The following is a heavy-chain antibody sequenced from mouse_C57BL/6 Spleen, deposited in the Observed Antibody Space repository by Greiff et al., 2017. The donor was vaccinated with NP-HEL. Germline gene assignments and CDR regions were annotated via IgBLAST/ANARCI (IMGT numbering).Heavy chain of an antibody. CDR1: GYTFTSYW. CDR3: ARSHRDCEV. J-gene: IGHJ1*03. V-gene: IGHV1-59*01. D-gene: IGHD2-14*01. Sequence: VQLQQPGAELVRPGTSVKLSCKASGYTFTSYWMHWVKQRPGQGLEWIGVIDPSDSYTNYNQKFKGKATLTVDTSSSTAYMQLSSLTSEDSAVYYCARSHRDCEVWGTGTTVTVSS. CDR2: IDPSDSYT.